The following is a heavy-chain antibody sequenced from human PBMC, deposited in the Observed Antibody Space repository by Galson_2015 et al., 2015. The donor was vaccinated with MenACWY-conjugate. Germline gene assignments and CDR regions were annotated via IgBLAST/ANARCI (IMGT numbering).Heavy chain of an antibody. CDR3: ARHPPGGRGMDV. Sequence: SGAEVKKPGESLKISCKASGCPFITSWIGWVRQVPGKGLEWVGLISPIDSKTRYSPAFEGRVTISADNSITTAYLQWNSLQASDTAMYYCARHPPGGRGMDVWGQGTTVTVSS. J-gene: IGHJ6*02. D-gene: IGHD1-26*01. V-gene: IGHV5-51*01. CDR1: GCPFITSW. CDR2: ISPIDSKT.